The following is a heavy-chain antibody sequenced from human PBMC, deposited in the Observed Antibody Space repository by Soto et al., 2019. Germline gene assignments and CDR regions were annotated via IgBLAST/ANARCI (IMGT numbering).Heavy chain of an antibody. CDR2: ISTYNGDT. Sequence: QVQLVQSGPEVKKPGASVKVSCKTSGYTFTNYDITWVRQAPGQGLEWMGWISTYNGDTDYAQKLQGRVTMTTDTSTTTAYMELRSLRSDDTAVYYCARGWALDYWGQGTLVTVSS. V-gene: IGHV1-18*01. CDR1: GYTFTNYD. CDR3: ARGWALDY. D-gene: IGHD1-26*01. J-gene: IGHJ4*02.